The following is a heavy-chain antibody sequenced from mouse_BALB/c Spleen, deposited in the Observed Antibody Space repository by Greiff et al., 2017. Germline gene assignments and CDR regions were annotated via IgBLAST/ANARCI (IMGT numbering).Heavy chain of an antibody. D-gene: IGHD2-1*01. CDR3: ARYGNYVSYAMDY. V-gene: IGHV3-8*02. J-gene: IGHJ4*01. Sequence: EVQLKESGPSLVKPSQTLSLTCSVTGDSITSGYWNWIRKFPGNKLEYMGYISYSGSTYYNPSLKSRISITRDTSKNQYYLQLNSVTTEDTATYYCARYGNYVSYAMDYWGQGTSVTVSS. CDR2: ISYSGST. CDR1: GDSITSGY.